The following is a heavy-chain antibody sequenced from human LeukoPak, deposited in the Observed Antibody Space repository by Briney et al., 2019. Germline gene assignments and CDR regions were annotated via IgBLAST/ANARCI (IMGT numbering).Heavy chain of an antibody. CDR3: AKVPHINYYDSSGYYPLDY. D-gene: IGHD3-22*01. CDR2: ISGSGGST. V-gene: IGHV3-23*01. Sequence: GGSLRLSCAASGFTFSSYGMSWVRQAPGKGLEWVSAISGSGGSTYYADSVKGRFTISRDNSKNTLYLQMNSLRAEDTAVYYCAKVPHINYYDSSGYYPLDYWGQGTLVTVSS. CDR1: GFTFSSYG. J-gene: IGHJ4*02.